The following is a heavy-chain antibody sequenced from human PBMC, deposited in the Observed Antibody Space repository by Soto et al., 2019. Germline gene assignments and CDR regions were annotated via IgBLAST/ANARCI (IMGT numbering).Heavy chain of an antibody. Sequence: SVKVSFKGSGNTFTYFYLHWVRQAPGQGLEWMGWITPFNGNTKYAQKFQDRVTFTGDTSLNTAYMELSSLRSDDTAMFYCARGRYDASRYYDYWGHRTLVTDSS. V-gene: IGHV1-45*02. J-gene: IGHJ4*01. D-gene: IGHD3-22*01. CDR3: ARGRYDASRYYDY. CDR1: GNTFTYFY. CDR2: ITPFNGNT.